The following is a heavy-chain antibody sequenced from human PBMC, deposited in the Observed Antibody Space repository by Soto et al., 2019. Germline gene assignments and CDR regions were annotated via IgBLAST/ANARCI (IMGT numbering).Heavy chain of an antibody. CDR2: VSHSGST. V-gene: IGHV4-59*01. CDR1: GDSISSFY. Sequence: SETLSLTCSVSGDSISSFYWSWIRQPPGKGLEWIGYVSHSGSTNYNPSLKSRVTISRDTSKNQFFLKLQSVTAADTAVFFCVRDLNYYFDHWGQGALVTVSS. J-gene: IGHJ4*02. D-gene: IGHD1-1*01. CDR3: VRDLNYYFDH.